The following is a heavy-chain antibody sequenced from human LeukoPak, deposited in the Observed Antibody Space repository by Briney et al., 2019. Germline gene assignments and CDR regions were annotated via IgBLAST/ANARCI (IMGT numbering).Heavy chain of an antibody. CDR1: GFTFSSYG. Sequence: HPGGSLRLSCAASGFTFSSYGMHWVRQAPGKGLEWVASIRYDGDDEYYADSVKGRFTISRDNSKNTLYLQMNSLRPEDTAVYYCAKDIGYCSSTSCYIAIDYWGQGTLVTVSS. J-gene: IGHJ4*02. D-gene: IGHD2-2*02. V-gene: IGHV3-30*02. CDR2: IRYDGDDE. CDR3: AKDIGYCSSTSCYIAIDY.